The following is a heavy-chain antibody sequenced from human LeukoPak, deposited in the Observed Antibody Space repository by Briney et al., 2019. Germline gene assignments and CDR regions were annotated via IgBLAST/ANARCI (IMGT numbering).Heavy chain of an antibody. CDR1: GYTFTVYY. Sequence: ASVKVSCKASGYTFTVYYMHWVRQAPGKGLEWMGRVDPEDGGTVFAEKFQGRATITADTSTYTAYMELNSLRSEDTAVYYCAKVSDFVSGYKAFQHWGQGTLVTVSS. J-gene: IGHJ1*01. CDR2: VDPEDGGT. V-gene: IGHV1-69-2*01. CDR3: AKVSDFVSGYKAFQH. D-gene: IGHD3-3*01.